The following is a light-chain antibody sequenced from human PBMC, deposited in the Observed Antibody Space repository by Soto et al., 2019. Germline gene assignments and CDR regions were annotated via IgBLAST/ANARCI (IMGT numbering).Light chain of an antibody. CDR1: QSVSSN. CDR2: GAS. CDR3: QQYNIWPLT. Sequence: EIVMTQSPVTLSVSPGERATLSCRASQSVSSNLAWYQQKPGQAPRLLIYGASARATGVPARFSASGSGTEFTRTISSLQSEDFAIYYCQQYNIWPLTFGGGTKVDIK. J-gene: IGKJ4*01. V-gene: IGKV3-15*01.